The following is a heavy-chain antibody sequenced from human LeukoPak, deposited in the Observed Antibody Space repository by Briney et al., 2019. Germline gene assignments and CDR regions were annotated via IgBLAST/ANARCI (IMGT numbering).Heavy chain of an antibody. CDR2: INPSGGST. J-gene: IGHJ4*02. D-gene: IGHD3-3*01. CDR3: ARGPLKAVLRFLEWPTPGY. CDR1: GYTFTSYY. Sequence: GASVTVSCKASGYTFTSYYMHWVRQAPGQGPEWMGIINPSGGSTSYAQKFQGRVTMTRDTSISTAYMELSRLRSDDTAVYYCARGPLKAVLRFLEWPTPGYWGQGTLVTVSS. V-gene: IGHV1-46*01.